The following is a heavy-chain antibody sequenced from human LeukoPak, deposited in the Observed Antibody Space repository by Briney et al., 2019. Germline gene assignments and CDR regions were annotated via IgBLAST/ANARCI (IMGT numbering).Heavy chain of an antibody. CDR3: ARDLLNEGNHLDY. CDR2: IYYSGST. V-gene: IGHV4-30-4*01. D-gene: IGHD4-23*01. CDR1: GGSISSGDYY. J-gene: IGHJ4*02. Sequence: SETLSLTCTVPGGSISSGDYYWSWIRQPPGKGLEWIGYIYYSGSTHYNPSLKSRVTIPVDTSKNQFSLKLSSVTAADTAVYYCARDLLNEGNHLDYWGQGTLVTVSS.